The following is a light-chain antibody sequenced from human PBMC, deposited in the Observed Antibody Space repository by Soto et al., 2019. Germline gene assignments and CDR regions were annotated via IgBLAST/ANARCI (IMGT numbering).Light chain of an antibody. V-gene: IGKV3-15*01. CDR2: GAS. CDR1: HGINRN. Sequence: EFVLKLTPGTLSLKQGERATLSCRASHGINRNLAWYQHKPGQAPRLVIYGASTRATGFPARFSGSGSGTEFTLTISSLQPEDFAVYYCQQFNTWPPYTFGQGTKVDI. J-gene: IGKJ2*01. CDR3: QQFNTWPPYT.